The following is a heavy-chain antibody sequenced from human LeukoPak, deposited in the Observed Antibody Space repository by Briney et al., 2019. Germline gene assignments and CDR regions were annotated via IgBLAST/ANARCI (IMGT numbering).Heavy chain of an antibody. V-gene: IGHV3-48*01. D-gene: IGHD6-19*01. CDR3: AKDLANTRIAVAGYFDY. Sequence: GGSLRLSCAASGFTFSAYSMNWVRQAPGKGLQWLSYIGTSGSTIYYADSVKGRFTISRDNSKNTLYLQMNSLRAEDTAVYYCAKDLANTRIAVAGYFDYWGQGTLVTVSS. J-gene: IGHJ4*02. CDR2: IGTSGSTI. CDR1: GFTFSAYS.